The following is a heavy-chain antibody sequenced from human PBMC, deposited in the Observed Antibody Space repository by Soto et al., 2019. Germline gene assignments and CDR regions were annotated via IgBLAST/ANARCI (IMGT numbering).Heavy chain of an antibody. CDR2: IYHSGST. V-gene: IGHV4-30-2*01. Sequence: SETLSLTCAVSGGSISSGGYSWSWIRQPPGKGLDWIGYIYHSGSTYYNPSLKSRVTISVDRSKNQFSLKLSSVTAADTAVYYCARAYGGYADYWGQGALVTVSS. CDR1: GGSISSGGYS. CDR3: ARAYGGYADY. D-gene: IGHD5-12*01. J-gene: IGHJ4*02.